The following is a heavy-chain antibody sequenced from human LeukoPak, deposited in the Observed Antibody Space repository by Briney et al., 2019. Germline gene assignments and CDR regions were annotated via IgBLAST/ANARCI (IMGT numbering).Heavy chain of an antibody. Sequence: PSETLSLTCTVSGGSISSGSYYWSWIRQPAGKGLEWIGRIYTSGSTNYNPSLKSRVTISVDTSKNQFSLKLSSVTAADTAVYYCARYIAAAGTSWFDPWGQGTLVTVSS. D-gene: IGHD6-13*01. V-gene: IGHV4-61*02. J-gene: IGHJ5*02. CDR3: ARYIAAAGTSWFDP. CDR1: GGSISSGSYY. CDR2: IYTSGST.